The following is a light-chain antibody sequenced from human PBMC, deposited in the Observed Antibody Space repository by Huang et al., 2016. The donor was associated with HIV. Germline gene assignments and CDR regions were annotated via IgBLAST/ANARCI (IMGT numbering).Light chain of an antibody. CDR1: QSVSSN. CDR3: QQYNNWPPWT. J-gene: IGKJ1*01. V-gene: IGKV3-15*01. CDR2: GAS. Sequence: EIVMTQSPATLSVSPGERATLSCRAGQSVSSNLAWYQQKPGQAPRLRIYGASTRATGIPTRVSGSGSGTEFTLTISSLQSEDFAVYYCQQYNNWPPWTFGQGTKVEIK.